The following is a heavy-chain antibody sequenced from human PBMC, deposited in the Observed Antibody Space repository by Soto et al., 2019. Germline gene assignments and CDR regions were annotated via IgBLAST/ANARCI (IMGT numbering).Heavy chain of an antibody. J-gene: IGHJ4*02. Sequence: GGSLKISCHVSGYKITTYGIAWVRQRPGKGLEWMGIMYPGDSDVKYSPSFEGQVTMSADNSINVAYLQWNSLKASDSAIYYCARSQALDYWGQGTRVTVSS. CDR2: MYPGDSDV. CDR1: GYKITTYG. V-gene: IGHV5-51*01. CDR3: ARSQALDY.